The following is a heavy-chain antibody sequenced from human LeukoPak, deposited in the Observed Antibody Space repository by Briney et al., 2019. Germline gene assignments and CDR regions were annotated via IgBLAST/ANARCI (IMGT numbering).Heavy chain of an antibody. J-gene: IGHJ4*02. Sequence: AQTLSLTCTVSGGSISSAVYFWHWIRQHPGKGLEWIGYISYSGSTNYTPSLKSRVTISRDTSKNPSSLKLSSVTATDTAVYYCARESYSGYDLFFDSWGQGTQVTVSS. CDR1: GGSISSAVYF. CDR3: ARESYSGYDLFFDS. CDR2: ISYSGST. V-gene: IGHV4-31*02. D-gene: IGHD5-12*01.